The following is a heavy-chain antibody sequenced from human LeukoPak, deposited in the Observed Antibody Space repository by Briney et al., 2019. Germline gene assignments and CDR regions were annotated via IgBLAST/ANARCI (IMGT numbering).Heavy chain of an antibody. CDR3: ARDGYYDSSGYSSPFFDY. Sequence: SQTLSLTCTVSGGSISSGGYYWSWIRQHPGKGLEWIGYIYYSGSTYYNLSLKSRVTISVDTSKNQFSLKLSSVTAADTAVYYCARDGYYDSSGYSSPFFDYWGQGTLVTVSS. CDR2: IYYSGST. CDR1: GGSISSGGYY. V-gene: IGHV4-31*03. D-gene: IGHD3-22*01. J-gene: IGHJ4*02.